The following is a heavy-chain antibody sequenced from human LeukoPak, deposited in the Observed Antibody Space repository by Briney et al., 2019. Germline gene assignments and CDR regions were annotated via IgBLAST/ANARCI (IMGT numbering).Heavy chain of an antibody. CDR3: ARDPPLDYGGNGLDY. CDR2: VYTSGYT. D-gene: IGHD4-23*01. V-gene: IGHV4-61*02. Sequence: MTSETLSLTCTVSGGSITSDDSYWTWIRQPAGKGLEWIGRVYTSGYTNYNPSLKSRVTMSVDTSKNQFSLKLSSVTAADTAVYYCARDPPLDYGGNGLDYWGQGTLVTVSS. J-gene: IGHJ4*02. CDR1: GGSITSDDSY.